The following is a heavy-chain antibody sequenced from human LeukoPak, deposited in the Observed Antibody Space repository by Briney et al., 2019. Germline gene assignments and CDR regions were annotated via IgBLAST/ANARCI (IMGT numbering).Heavy chain of an antibody. CDR1: GFTVSSNY. J-gene: IGHJ6*02. CDR3: ARDQVELRFLEWQRTYYCYGMDV. CDR2: IYSGGST. D-gene: IGHD3-3*01. V-gene: IGHV3-66*01. Sequence: GGSLRLSCAASGFTVSSNYMSWVRQAPGKGLEWVSVIYSGGSTYYADSVKGRFTISRDNSKNTLYLQMNSLRAEDTAVYYCARDQVELRFLEWQRTYYCYGMDVWGQGTTVTVSS.